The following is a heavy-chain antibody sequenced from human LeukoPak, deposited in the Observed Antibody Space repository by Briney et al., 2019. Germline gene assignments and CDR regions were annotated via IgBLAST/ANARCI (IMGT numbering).Heavy chain of an antibody. CDR2: IHYSGST. J-gene: IGHJ4*02. D-gene: IGHD6-13*01. Sequence: SETPSLTCTVSGGSISSSYWSWIRQPPGKGLEWIGNIHYSGSTKYNPSLKSRVTLSLDTSKNQFSLKVISVTAADTAVYYCARQRSSAGQNFDYWGQGTLVTVSS. V-gene: IGHV4-59*08. CDR1: GGSISSSY. CDR3: ARQRSSAGQNFDY.